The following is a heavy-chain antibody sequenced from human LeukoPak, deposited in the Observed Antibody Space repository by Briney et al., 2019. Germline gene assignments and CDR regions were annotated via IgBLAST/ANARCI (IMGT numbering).Heavy chain of an antibody. J-gene: IGHJ5*02. D-gene: IGHD3-22*01. CDR3: ARVVYYDSSGYFPT. V-gene: IGHV4-4*07. Sequence: PETLSLTRTLSGGSISRYYWGWIRQPAGEGLEWIGRIYTSGSPNYNPSPKRRVTISVDTPQNQFSLKLSSVRSAHTAVYYCARVVYYDSSGYFPTWGEGTLVTVSS. CDR1: GGSISRYY. CDR2: IYTSGSP.